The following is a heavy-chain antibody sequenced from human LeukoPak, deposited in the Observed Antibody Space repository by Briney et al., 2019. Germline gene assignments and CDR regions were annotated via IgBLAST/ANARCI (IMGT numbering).Heavy chain of an antibody. CDR3: VRDDGGQVASCNDF. CDR1: GFIFSNFW. V-gene: IGHV3-7*01. J-gene: IGHJ4*02. CDR2: IKQDGSET. Sequence: GGSLRLSCEASGFIFSNFWMTWVRQAPGKWLEWVANIKQDGSETYYVDSVKGRFTISRDNAKNSLYLQMNSLRAEDTAVYYCVRDDGGQVASCNDFWGQGTLATVSS. D-gene: IGHD2-2*01.